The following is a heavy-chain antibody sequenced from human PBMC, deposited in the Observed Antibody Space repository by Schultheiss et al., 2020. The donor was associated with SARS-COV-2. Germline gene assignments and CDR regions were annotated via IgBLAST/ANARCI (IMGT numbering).Heavy chain of an antibody. V-gene: IGHV3-21*05. CDR2: ISSSSSYI. J-gene: IGHJ5*02. CDR1: GFTFSSYA. D-gene: IGHD4-23*01. Sequence: GGSLRLSCAASGFTFSSYAMSWVRQAPGKGLEWVSYISSSSSYIYYADSVKGRFTISRDNAKNSLYLQMNSLRAEDTAVYYCAREMWGGGNSGNWFDPWGQGTLVTVSS. CDR3: AREMWGGGNSGNWFDP.